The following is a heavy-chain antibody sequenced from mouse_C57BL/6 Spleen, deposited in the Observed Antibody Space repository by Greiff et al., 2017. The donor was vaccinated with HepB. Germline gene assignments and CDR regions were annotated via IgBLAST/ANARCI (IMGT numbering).Heavy chain of an antibody. J-gene: IGHJ3*01. CDR1: GFNIKDYY. CDR3: AHLYDYDGAY. D-gene: IGHD2-4*01. Sequence: VQLQQSGAELVKPGASVKLSCTASGFNIKDYYMHWVKQRTEQGLEWIGRIDPEDGENKYAPKFQGKATITADTSSNTAYLQLSSLTSEDTAVYYCAHLYDYDGAYWGQGTLVTVSA. V-gene: IGHV14-2*01. CDR2: IDPEDGEN.